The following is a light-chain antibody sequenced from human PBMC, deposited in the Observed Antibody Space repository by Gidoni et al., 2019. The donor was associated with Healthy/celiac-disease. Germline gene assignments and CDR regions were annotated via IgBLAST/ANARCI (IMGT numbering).Light chain of an antibody. CDR3: GTWDSSLSAV. Sequence: QSVLTQPPSVSAAPGQQVTTPCSGSSSNIGNNSVSWYQHLPGTAPKLLIYDNNKRPSGIPDRFSGSKSGTSATLGITGLQTGDEADYYCGTWDSSLSAVFGGGTKLTVL. J-gene: IGLJ2*01. CDR2: DNN. CDR1: SSNIGNNS. V-gene: IGLV1-51*01.